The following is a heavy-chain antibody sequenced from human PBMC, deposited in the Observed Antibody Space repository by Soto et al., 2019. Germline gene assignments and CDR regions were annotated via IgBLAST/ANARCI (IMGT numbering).Heavy chain of an antibody. CDR2: IFDNVNT. V-gene: IGHV4-59*01. Sequence: SETLSLTCSVSGGSISSYYLTWIRQPPGKGLEWIGFIFDNVNTNYNPSLKSRITISVDTSKNQFSLKMTSVTAADTAVYYCARADPSIVRYYYYGMHVWGPATTLTVSS. CDR3: ARADPSIVRYYYYGMHV. J-gene: IGHJ6*02. D-gene: IGHD2-15*01. CDR1: GGSISSYY.